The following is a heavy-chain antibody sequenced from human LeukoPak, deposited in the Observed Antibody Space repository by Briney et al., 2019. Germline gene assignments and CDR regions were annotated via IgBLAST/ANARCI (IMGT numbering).Heavy chain of an antibody. CDR2: IIPIFGTA. V-gene: IGHV1-69*13. CDR3: ASSTGYSYVDAFDI. Sequence: ASVKVSCKASGYIFTSYGITWVRQAPGQGLEWMGGIIPIFGTANYAQKFQGRVTITADESTSTAYMELSSLRSEDTAVYYCASSTGYSYVDAFDIWGQGTMVTVSS. CDR1: GYIFTSYG. D-gene: IGHD5-18*01. J-gene: IGHJ3*02.